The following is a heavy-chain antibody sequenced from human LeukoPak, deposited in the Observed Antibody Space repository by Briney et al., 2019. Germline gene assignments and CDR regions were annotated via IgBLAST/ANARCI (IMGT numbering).Heavy chain of an antibody. J-gene: IGHJ3*02. CDR3: ARLYSRTFDI. CDR2: ISGSGGTT. Sequence: GGSLRLSCAASAFTFSSSAMSWVRQAPGKGLECVSVISGSGGTTNYADSVKGRFTISRDNAKNSLYLQMNSLRAEDTAVYYCARLYSRTFDIWGQGTMVTVSS. V-gene: IGHV3-23*01. D-gene: IGHD3-16*02. CDR1: AFTFSSSA.